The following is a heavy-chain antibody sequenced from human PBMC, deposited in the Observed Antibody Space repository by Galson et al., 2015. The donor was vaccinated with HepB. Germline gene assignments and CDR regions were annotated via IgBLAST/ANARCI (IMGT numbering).Heavy chain of an antibody. CDR3: ARGADYGDLGFDY. CDR2: INPNSGGT. CDR1: GYTFTGYY. J-gene: IGHJ4*02. Sequence: SVKVSCKASGYTFTGYYMHWVRQAPGQGLEWMGWINPNSGGTNYAQKFQGRVTMTRDTSISTAYMELSRLRSDDTAVYYCARGADYGDLGFDYWGQGTLVTVSS. V-gene: IGHV1-2*02. D-gene: IGHD4-17*01.